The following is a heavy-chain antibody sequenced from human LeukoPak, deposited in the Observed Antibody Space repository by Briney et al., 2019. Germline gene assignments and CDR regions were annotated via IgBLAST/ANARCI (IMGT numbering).Heavy chain of an antibody. J-gene: IGHJ6*03. CDR1: GGSISTYS. V-gene: IGHV4-4*07. D-gene: IGHD3-10*01. CDR3: AREKGSGSYYFDYYYYYMDV. CDR2: IYTSGSA. Sequence: SETLSLTCTVSGGSISTYSWNWIRQPAGKGLEWIGRIYTSGSANYNPSLKSRVTISVDTSKNQFSLKLSSVTAADTAVYYCAREKGSGSYYFDYYYYYMDVWGKGTTVTISS.